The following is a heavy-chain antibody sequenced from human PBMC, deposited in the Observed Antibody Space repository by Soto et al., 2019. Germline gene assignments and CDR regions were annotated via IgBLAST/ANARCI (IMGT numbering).Heavy chain of an antibody. CDR1: GYTFTSYY. D-gene: IGHD5-12*01. J-gene: IGHJ4*02. CDR2: INAGNGNT. V-gene: IGHV1-3*01. Sequence: SVKVSCKASGYTFTSYYMPWVRQAPGQGLEWMGWINAGNGNTKYSQKFQGRVTITRDTSASTVYMELSSLRSEDTAVYYCARDRGDSTIGYDCDYWGPGTLVTVS. CDR3: ARDRGDSTIGYDCDY.